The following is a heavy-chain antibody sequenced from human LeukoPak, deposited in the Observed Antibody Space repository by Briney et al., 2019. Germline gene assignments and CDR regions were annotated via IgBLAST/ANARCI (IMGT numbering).Heavy chain of an antibody. CDR2: ISYSGSP. CDR1: GGSISNSY. Sequence: PSETLSLTCTVSGGSISNSYWSWIRQPPGKGLEWIGYISYSGSPDYSPSLKSRVTILADTSKNQFSLILTSVTAADTAVYYCARQNTAMVTRGYFDYWGQGTLVTVSS. D-gene: IGHD5-18*01. CDR3: ARQNTAMVTRGYFDY. J-gene: IGHJ4*02. V-gene: IGHV4-59*01.